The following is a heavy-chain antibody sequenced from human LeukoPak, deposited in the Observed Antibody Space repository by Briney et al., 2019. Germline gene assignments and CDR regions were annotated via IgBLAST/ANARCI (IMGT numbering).Heavy chain of an antibody. CDR3: ASGVDTAMVQRYYYGMDV. CDR2: IYHSGST. Sequence: PSETLSLTCAVSGGSISSSNWWSWVRQPPGKGLEWIGEIYHSGSTNYNPSLKSRVTISVDKSKDQFSLKLSSVTAADTAVYYCASGVDTAMVQRYYYGMDVWGQGTTVTVSS. J-gene: IGHJ6*02. V-gene: IGHV4-4*02. D-gene: IGHD5-18*01. CDR1: GGSISSSNW.